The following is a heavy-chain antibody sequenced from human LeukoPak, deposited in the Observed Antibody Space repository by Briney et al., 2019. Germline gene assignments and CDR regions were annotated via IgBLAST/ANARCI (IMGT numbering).Heavy chain of an antibody. D-gene: IGHD6-19*01. CDR3: ASPSSGWYAFDY. V-gene: IGHV4-59*12. CDR1: GGSISSYY. J-gene: IGHJ4*02. CDR2: IHYSGST. Sequence: PSETLSLTCTVSGGSISSYYWSWIRQPPGKGLEWIGYIHYSGSTNYNPSLKSRVTISVDTSKKQFSLKLSSVTAADTAVYYCASPSSGWYAFDYWGQGTLVTVSS.